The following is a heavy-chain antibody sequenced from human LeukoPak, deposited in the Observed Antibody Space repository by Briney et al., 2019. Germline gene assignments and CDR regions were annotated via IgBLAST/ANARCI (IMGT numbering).Heavy chain of an antibody. CDR1: GGSISSYY. CDR2: IYYSGST. J-gene: IGHJ4*02. CDR3: AKVGQLVPSSPSSRYFDY. Sequence: PSETLSLTCTVSGGSISSYYWSWIRQPPGKGLEWIGYIYYSGSTNYNPSLKSRVTISVDTSKNQFSLKLSSVTAADTAVYYCAKVGQLVPSSPSSRYFDYWGQGTLVTVSS. V-gene: IGHV4-59*01. D-gene: IGHD6-6*01.